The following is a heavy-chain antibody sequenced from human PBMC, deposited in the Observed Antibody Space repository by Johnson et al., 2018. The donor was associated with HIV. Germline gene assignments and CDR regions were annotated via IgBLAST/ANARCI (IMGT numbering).Heavy chain of an antibody. CDR3: VRGRDSTGDGGAFDI. CDR1: GFTVSSNY. CDR2: IYSGGST. D-gene: IGHD7-27*01. J-gene: IGHJ3*02. Sequence: VQLVESGGGLIQPGGSLRLSCAASGFTVSSNYMSWVRQAPGKGLEWVSVIYSGGSTYYADSVKGRFTISRDNSKNTLYLQMNSLRVDDTAMYYCVRGRDSTGDGGAFDIWGQGTMVTVSS. V-gene: IGHV3-53*01.